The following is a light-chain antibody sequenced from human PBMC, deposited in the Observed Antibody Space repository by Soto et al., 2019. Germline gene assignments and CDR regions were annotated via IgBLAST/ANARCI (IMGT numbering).Light chain of an antibody. V-gene: IGLV2-8*01. CDR3: SSYAGNNIFV. CDR1: STEFGYYNY. CDR2: EVS. Sequence: QAVLTQPPSASGSPGESVTISCSGTSTEFGYYNYVSWYQQHPGQAPKLIIYEVSERPSGVPDRFSGSKSGDTASLTVSGLQPEDEADYYCSSYAGNNIFVFGTGTKLTVL. J-gene: IGLJ1*01.